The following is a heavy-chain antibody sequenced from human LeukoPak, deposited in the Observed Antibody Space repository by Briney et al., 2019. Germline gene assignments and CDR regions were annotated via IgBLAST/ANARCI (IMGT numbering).Heavy chain of an antibody. CDR1: GGSISSSSYY. CDR3: ARDVPAPNYCSGGSCTNAKQGP. Sequence: SETLSLTCTVSGGSISSSSYYWGWIRQPPGKGLEWIGSIYYSGSTYYNPSLKSRVTISADTSKNQFSLKLSSVTAADTAVYYCARDVPAPNYCSGGSCTNAKQGPWGQGTLVTVSS. D-gene: IGHD2-15*01. J-gene: IGHJ5*02. CDR2: IYYSGST. V-gene: IGHV4-39*02.